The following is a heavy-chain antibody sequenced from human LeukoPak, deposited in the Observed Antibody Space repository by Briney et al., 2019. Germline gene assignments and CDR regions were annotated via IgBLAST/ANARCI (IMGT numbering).Heavy chain of an antibody. D-gene: IGHD3-22*01. J-gene: IGHJ4*02. V-gene: IGHV1-46*01. CDR2: INPSGGST. CDR3: ATEAGQFYYDSSGTSGY. Sequence: ASVKVSCKASGYTFTTYGLSWVRQAPGQGLEWMGIINPSGGSTSYAQKFQGRVTMTRDTSTSTVYMELSSLRSEDTAVYYCATEAGQFYYDSSGTSGYWGQGTLVTVSS. CDR1: GYTFTTYG.